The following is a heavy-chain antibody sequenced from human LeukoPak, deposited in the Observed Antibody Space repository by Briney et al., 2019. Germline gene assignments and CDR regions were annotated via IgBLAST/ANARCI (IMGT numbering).Heavy chain of an antibody. Sequence: SVTVSCKASGGTFSSYAISWVRQAPGQGLEWMGGIIPIFGTANYAQKFQGRVTITADESTSTAYMELSSLRSEDTAVYYCARAPRGIFCSGGSCYGIMLNWGQGTLVTVSS. CDR2: IIPIFGTA. CDR3: ARAPRGIFCSGGSCYGIMLN. J-gene: IGHJ4*02. CDR1: GGTFSSYA. V-gene: IGHV1-69*13. D-gene: IGHD2-15*01.